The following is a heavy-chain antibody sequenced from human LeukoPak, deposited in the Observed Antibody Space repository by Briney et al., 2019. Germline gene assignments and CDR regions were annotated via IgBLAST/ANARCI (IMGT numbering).Heavy chain of an antibody. J-gene: IGHJ4*02. CDR1: GFTFSSYG. CDR3: TTDNTLRVRGNSAY. V-gene: IGHV3-48*04. CDR2: ISSSGSTI. D-gene: IGHD3-10*02. Sequence: GGSLRLSCAASGFTFSSYGMSWVRQAPGKGLEWVSYISSSGSTIYYADSVKGRFTISRDNAKNSLYLQMNSLKTEDTAVYYCTTDNTLRVRGNSAYWGQGTLVTVSS.